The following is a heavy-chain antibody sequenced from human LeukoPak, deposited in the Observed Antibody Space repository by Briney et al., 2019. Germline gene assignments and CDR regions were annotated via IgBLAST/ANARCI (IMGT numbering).Heavy chain of an antibody. V-gene: IGHV3-21*01. CDR1: GFIFSNNA. CDR2: ISGKGNDM. CDR3: VRIPNGANFPNWFDP. D-gene: IGHD4/OR15-4a*01. Sequence: SGGSLRLSCAAPGFIFSNNARNWVRRTPGKGRGWVSPISGKGNDMNYRDSVKGGFTISRDNTRNSLYLQMDSLRVEDTAIYYCVRIPNGANFPNWFDPWGQGTLVTVSS. J-gene: IGHJ5*02.